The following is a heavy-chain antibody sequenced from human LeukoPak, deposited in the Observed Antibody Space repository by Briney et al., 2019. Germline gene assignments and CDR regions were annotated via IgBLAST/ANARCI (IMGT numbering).Heavy chain of an antibody. J-gene: IGHJ4*02. V-gene: IGHV3-11*01. Sequence: GGSLRLSCAASGFTFSDYYMSWIPQAPGKALEWVSYISSSGSTIYYADSVKGRFTISRDNAKNSLYLQMNSLRAEDTAVYYCAREAGYCSSTSCYKAAIDYWGQGTLVTVSS. CDR1: GFTFSDYY. CDR3: AREAGYCSSTSCYKAAIDY. D-gene: IGHD2-2*02. CDR2: ISSSGSTI.